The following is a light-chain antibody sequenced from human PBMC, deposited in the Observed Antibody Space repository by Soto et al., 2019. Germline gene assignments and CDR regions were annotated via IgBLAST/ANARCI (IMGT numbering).Light chain of an antibody. J-gene: IGKJ1*01. Sequence: EIVLTQSPATLSLSPGERATLSCRASQSVSSSYLAWYQQKPGQAPRLLIYGASSRATGIPARFSGSGSGTDFTLTISSLEPEDFAVYYCQQCGSSPRTFGQGTKVDIK. CDR1: QSVSSSY. CDR2: GAS. V-gene: IGKV3-20*01. CDR3: QQCGSSPRT.